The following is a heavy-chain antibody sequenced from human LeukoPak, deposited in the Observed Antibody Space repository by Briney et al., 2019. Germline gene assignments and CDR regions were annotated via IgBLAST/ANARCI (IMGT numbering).Heavy chain of an antibody. CDR2: IYSGGTT. J-gene: IGHJ4*02. Sequence: PGGSLRLSCAASGFSVGHNYMSWFRQAPGEGLEWVSVIYSGGTTESADSVRGRFTISRDSSKNTLYLQMNSLRAEDTAVYYCATAPSSLVDYWGQGTLVTVSS. D-gene: IGHD2-2*01. CDR3: ATAPSSLVDY. CDR1: GFSVGHNY. V-gene: IGHV3-53*01.